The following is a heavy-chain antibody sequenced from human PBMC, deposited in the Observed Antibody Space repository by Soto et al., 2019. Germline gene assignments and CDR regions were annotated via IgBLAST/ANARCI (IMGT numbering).Heavy chain of an antibody. Sequence: SETLSLTCTVSGGSISSSSYYWGWIRQPPGKGLEWIGSIYYSGSTYYNPSLKSRVTISVDTSKNQLSLKLSSVTAADTAVYYCASQRTYYYDSSGYYTGGPIGYWGQGTLVTVSS. D-gene: IGHD3-22*01. V-gene: IGHV4-39*01. CDR2: IYYSGST. CDR1: GGSISSSSYY. J-gene: IGHJ4*02. CDR3: ASQRTYYYDSSGYYTGGPIGY.